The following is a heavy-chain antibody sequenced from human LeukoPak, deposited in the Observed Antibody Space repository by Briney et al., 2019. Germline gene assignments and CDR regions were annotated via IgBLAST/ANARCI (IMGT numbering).Heavy chain of an antibody. CDR1: GYTFTGYY. CDR2: INPNTGGA. Sequence: ASVKVSCKASGYTFTGYYIHWVRQAPGQGLEGMGWINPNTGGADYAQKFQGRVTMTRDTSISTAYMELSRLRSDDTAVYYCARVLIWFGELLYDDYYGMDVWGQGTTVTVSS. J-gene: IGHJ6*02. V-gene: IGHV1-2*02. CDR3: ARVLIWFGELLYDDYYGMDV. D-gene: IGHD3-10*01.